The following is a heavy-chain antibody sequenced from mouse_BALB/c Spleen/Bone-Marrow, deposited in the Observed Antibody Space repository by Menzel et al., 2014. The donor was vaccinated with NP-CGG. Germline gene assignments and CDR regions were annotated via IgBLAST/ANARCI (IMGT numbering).Heavy chain of an antibody. CDR1: GFTFSDFY. V-gene: IGHV7-1*02. CDR3: ARNPRWLLAMDY. Sequence: EVQVVESGGGLVQPGGSLRLSCATSGFTFSDFYMEWVRQPPGKRLEWIAASRNKANVYTTEYSASVKGRFIVSRDTSQSILNLQMNTLRAEDTAIYYCARNPRWLLAMDYWGQGTSVTVSS. D-gene: IGHD2-3*01. CDR2: SRNKANVYTT. J-gene: IGHJ4*01.